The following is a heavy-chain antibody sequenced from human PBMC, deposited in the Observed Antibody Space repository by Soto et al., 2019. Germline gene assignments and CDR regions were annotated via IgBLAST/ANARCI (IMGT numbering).Heavy chain of an antibody. J-gene: IGHJ4*02. CDR1: GFTFSNYA. Sequence: EVQLLESGRGLVQPGGSLRLSCAASGFTFSNYAMSWVRQAPGKGLEWVSAISGSGGSTYFADSVKGRFTISRDNSKNTLYLQMNSLRAEDTAVYYCAKDRPENYYDSSGLSEVDYWGQGTLVTVSS. D-gene: IGHD3-22*01. CDR3: AKDRPENYYDSSGLSEVDY. CDR2: ISGSGGST. V-gene: IGHV3-23*01.